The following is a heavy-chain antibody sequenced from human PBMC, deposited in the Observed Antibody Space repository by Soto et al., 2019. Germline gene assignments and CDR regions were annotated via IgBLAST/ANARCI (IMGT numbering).Heavy chain of an antibody. Sequence: SETLSLTCTVSGGSISSGDYYWSWIRQPPGKGLEWIGYIYYSGSTYYNPSLKSRVTISVDTSKNQFALKLSSVTAADTAVYYCASNPETYYYGSGSPWFDPWGQGTLVTVS. CDR2: IYYSGST. CDR3: ASNPETYYYGSGSPWFDP. V-gene: IGHV4-30-4*01. J-gene: IGHJ5*02. CDR1: GGSISSGDYY. D-gene: IGHD3-10*01.